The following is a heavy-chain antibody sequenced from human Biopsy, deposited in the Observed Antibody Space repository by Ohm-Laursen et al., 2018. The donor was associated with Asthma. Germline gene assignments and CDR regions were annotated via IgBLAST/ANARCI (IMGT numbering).Heavy chain of an antibody. CDR2: IYYNGRT. CDR3: ARDEGLTSYPRTFHI. CDR1: GGSISSSSYY. J-gene: IGHJ3*02. Sequence: SDTLSLTCTVSGGSISSSSYYWGWIRQPPGKGLEWIGSIYYNGRTYYNPSLKSRVTISVDTSKKQLSLQLSSVTAADTAVYYCARDEGLTSYPRTFHIWGQGTMVTVSS. D-gene: IGHD2-21*02. V-gene: IGHV4-39*02.